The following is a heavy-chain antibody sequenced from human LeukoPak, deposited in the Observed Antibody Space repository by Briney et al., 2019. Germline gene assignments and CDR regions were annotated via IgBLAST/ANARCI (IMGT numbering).Heavy chain of an antibody. V-gene: IGHV1-18*01. Sequence: ASVKVSCEASGYTFTSYGISWVRQAPGQGLEWMGWISAYNGNTNYAQKLQGRVTMTTDTSTSTAYMELRSLRSDDTAVYYCARGEPFDWLSYHFDYWGQGTLVTVSS. CDR3: ARGEPFDWLSYHFDY. CDR2: ISAYNGNT. D-gene: IGHD3-9*01. J-gene: IGHJ4*02. CDR1: GYTFTSYG.